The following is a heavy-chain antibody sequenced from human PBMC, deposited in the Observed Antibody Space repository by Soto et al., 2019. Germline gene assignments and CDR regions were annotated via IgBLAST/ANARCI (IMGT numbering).Heavy chain of an antibody. CDR3: ARYRSSSICPEDHYFGLEV. D-gene: IGHD2-2*01. CDR2: INHSGST. V-gene: IGHV4-34*01. Sequence: PSETLSLTCAVYGGSFSGYYWSWIRQPPGKGLEWIGEINHSGSTNYNPSLKSRVTISVDTSKNQFSLKLSSVTAADTAVYYCARYRSSSICPEDHYFGLEVWGQGTTVTVS. J-gene: IGHJ6*02. CDR1: GGSFSGYY.